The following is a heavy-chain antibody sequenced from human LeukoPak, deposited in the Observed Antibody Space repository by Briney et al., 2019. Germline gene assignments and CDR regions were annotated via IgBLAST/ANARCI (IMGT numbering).Heavy chain of an antibody. D-gene: IGHD6-13*01. CDR2: ISSSSSYI. Sequence: GGSLRLSCAASGFTFSSYSMNWVRQAPGKGLEWVSSISSSSSYIYYADSVKGRFTISRDNAKNSLYLQMNSLRAEDTAVYYCARENPLEIRQQLVRGWFDPWGQGTLVTVSS. J-gene: IGHJ5*02. CDR1: GFTFSSYS. CDR3: ARENPLEIRQQLVRGWFDP. V-gene: IGHV3-21*01.